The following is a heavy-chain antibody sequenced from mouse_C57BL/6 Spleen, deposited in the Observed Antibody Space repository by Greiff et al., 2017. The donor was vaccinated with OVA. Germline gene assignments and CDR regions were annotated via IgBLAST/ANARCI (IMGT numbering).Heavy chain of an antibody. D-gene: IGHD1-1*01. CDR2: IYWDDDK. Sequence: QVQLKESGPGILQSSQTLSLTCSFSGFSLSTSGMGVSWIRQPSGKGLEWLAHIYWDDDKRYNPSLKSRLTISKDTSRNQVFLKITSVDTADTATYYCARRALDYYGSSHYAMDYWGQGTSVTVSS. CDR1: GFSLSTSGMG. CDR3: ARRALDYYGSSHYAMDY. V-gene: IGHV8-12*01. J-gene: IGHJ4*01.